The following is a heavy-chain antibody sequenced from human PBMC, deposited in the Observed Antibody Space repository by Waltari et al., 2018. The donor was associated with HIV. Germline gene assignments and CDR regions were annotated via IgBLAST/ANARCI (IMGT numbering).Heavy chain of an antibody. CDR1: GYRFIGFY. Sequence: QVQLVQSETQVKKPGASLKVSCKASGYRFIGFYIHWVRQAPGQGLEWVGYSKPNTGATDYAQKFQGRVTVTGDPSISTAYMEITTLRSDDTAIYYCARDPATVSSGMDVWGQGTTVIVSS. J-gene: IGHJ6*02. V-gene: IGHV1-2*02. D-gene: IGHD3-3*01. CDR3: ARDPATVSSGMDV. CDR2: SKPNTGAT.